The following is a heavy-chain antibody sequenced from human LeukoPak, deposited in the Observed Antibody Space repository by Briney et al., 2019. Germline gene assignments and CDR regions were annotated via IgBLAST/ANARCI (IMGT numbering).Heavy chain of an antibody. CDR3: AKAASGNWNDVSDY. Sequence: GGSLRLSCAASGFTFSTYAMSWVRQAPGKGLEWVSAISGRGVSTSYADSVRGRFTISRDNSKDTLYLQMNSLRAEDTAVYYCAKAASGNWNDVSDYWGQGTLVTVSS. CDR1: GFTFSTYA. J-gene: IGHJ4*02. V-gene: IGHV3-23*01. CDR2: ISGRGVST. D-gene: IGHD1-20*01.